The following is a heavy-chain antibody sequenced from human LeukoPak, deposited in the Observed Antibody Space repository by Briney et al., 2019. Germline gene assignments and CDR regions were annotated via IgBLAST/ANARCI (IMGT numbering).Heavy chain of an antibody. CDR3: TTAYYDILTGYLDAFDI. CDR1: GFTFSNAW. D-gene: IGHD3-9*01. CDR2: IKRKTDGGTT. V-gene: IGHV3-15*01. J-gene: IGHJ3*02. Sequence: PGGSLRLSCAASGFTFSNAWMSWVRQAPGKGLEWVGRIKRKTDGGTTDYAAPVKGRFTISRDDSKNTLYLQMNSLKTEDTAVYYCTTAYYDILTGYLDAFDIWGQGTMVTVSS.